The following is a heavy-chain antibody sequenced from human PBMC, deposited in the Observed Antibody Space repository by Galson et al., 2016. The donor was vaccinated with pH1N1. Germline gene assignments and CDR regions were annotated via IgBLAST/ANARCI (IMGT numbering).Heavy chain of an antibody. CDR3: ARERGPGYHYYMDV. CDR1: GFTVSSNY. Sequence: SLRLSCAASGFTVSSNYMSWVRQAPGKGLEWASVIYSGGSTGYADSVKGRFTISRDNAKNSLYLQMNSLRAEDTALYYCARERGPGYHYYMDVWGKGTTVTVSS. J-gene: IGHJ6*03. V-gene: IGHV3-53*01. CDR2: IYSGGST.